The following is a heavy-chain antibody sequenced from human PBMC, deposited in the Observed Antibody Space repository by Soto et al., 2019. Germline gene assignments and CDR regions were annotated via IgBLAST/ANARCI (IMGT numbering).Heavy chain of an antibody. CDR1: GGSISSYY. V-gene: IGHV4-59*01. CDR2: IYYSGST. Sequence: SETLSLTCTVSGGSISSYYWSWIRQPPGKGLEWIGYIYYSGSTNYNPSFKSRVTISVDRSKNQFSLKLSSVTAADTAVYYCARRYGGNFDYWGQGTLVTVSS. J-gene: IGHJ4*02. D-gene: IGHD1-26*01. CDR3: ARRYGGNFDY.